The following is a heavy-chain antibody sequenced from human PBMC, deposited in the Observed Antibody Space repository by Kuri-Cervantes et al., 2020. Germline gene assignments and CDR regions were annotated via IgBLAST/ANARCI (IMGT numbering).Heavy chain of an antibody. D-gene: IGHD6-13*01. J-gene: IGHJ6*03. V-gene: IGHV3-20*04. CDR1: GFTFDDYG. Sequence: GGSLRLSCAASGFTFDDYGMSWIRQAPGKGLEWVSGINWNGGSTGYADSVKGRFTISGDNAKNSLYLQMNSLRAEDTAVYYCARDGAGRGHYYYMDVWGKGTTVTVSS. CDR2: INWNGGST. CDR3: ARDGAGRGHYYYMDV.